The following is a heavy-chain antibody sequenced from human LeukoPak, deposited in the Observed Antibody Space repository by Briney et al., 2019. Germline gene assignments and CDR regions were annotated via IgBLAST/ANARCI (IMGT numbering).Heavy chain of an antibody. D-gene: IGHD5-18*01. CDR2: INHSGST. V-gene: IGHV4-34*01. Sequence: PSETLSLTCAVYGGSFSGYYWGWIRQPPGKGLEWIGEINHSGSTNYNPSLKSRVTISVDTSKNQFSLKLSSVTAADTAVYYCARMAAMVTLDYWGQGTLVTVSS. CDR1: GGSFSGYY. J-gene: IGHJ4*02. CDR3: ARMAAMVTLDY.